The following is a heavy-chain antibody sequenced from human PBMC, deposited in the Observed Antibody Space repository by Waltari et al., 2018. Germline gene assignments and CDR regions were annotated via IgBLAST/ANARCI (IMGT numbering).Heavy chain of an antibody. CDR2: INHSGST. CDR3: ARDPYYYDSSGYSNFDY. D-gene: IGHD3-22*01. CDR1: GGSFSGYY. V-gene: IGHV4-34*01. J-gene: IGHJ4*02. Sequence: QVQLQQWGAGLLKPSETLSLTCPVYGGSFSGYYWSWICQPPGKGLEWIGEINHSGSTNYNPSLKSRVTISVDTSKNQFSLKLSSVTAADTAVYYCARDPYYYDSSGYSNFDYWGQGTLVTVSS.